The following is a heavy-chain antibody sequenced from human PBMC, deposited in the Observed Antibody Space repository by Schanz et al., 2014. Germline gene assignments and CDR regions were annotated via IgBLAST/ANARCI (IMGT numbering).Heavy chain of an antibody. CDR2: INPSGGGT. Sequence: QVQLVQSGAEAKKPGASVKVSCKASGYTFVSYSMHWVRQAPGQGLEWMGIINPSGGGTSYALRFQDRVTVTRDTSRSTVYMELSSLRSEDTAVYYCARRNFYDKSAAFDYWGQGSLVTVSS. CDR3: ARRNFYDKSAAFDY. V-gene: IGHV1-46*03. J-gene: IGHJ4*02. D-gene: IGHD3-9*01. CDR1: GYTFVSYS.